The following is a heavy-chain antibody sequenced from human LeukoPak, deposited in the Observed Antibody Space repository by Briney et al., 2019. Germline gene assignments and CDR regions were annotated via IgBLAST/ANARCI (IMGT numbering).Heavy chain of an antibody. D-gene: IGHD3-22*01. CDR3: APVDPCGYPRGRAFDI. J-gene: IGHJ3*02. V-gene: IGHV1-46*01. CDR2: INPSGGST. Sequence: ASVTVSCKASGYTFTIYYMHWVRQAPGQGLEWMGVINPSGGSTSYAQKFQVRGTMTRATATSKDYMELSSRRSEDTAVYDCAPVDPCGYPRGRAFDIWGQGTMVTVSS. CDR1: GYTFTIYY.